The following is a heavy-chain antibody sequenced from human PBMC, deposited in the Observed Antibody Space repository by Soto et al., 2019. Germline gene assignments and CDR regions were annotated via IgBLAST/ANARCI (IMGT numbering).Heavy chain of an antibody. J-gene: IGHJ6*03. CDR2: IYYSGST. Sequence: PSETLSLPCTVSGVSIWSRSYYWGWIRQPPGKGLEWIGSIYYSGSTYYNPSLKSRVTISVDTSKNQFSLKLSSVTAADTAVYYCANIDCSSTSCYLYYMDVWGKGTTVTVSS. CDR1: GVSIWSRSYY. V-gene: IGHV4-39*01. D-gene: IGHD2-2*01. CDR3: ANIDCSSTSCYLYYMDV.